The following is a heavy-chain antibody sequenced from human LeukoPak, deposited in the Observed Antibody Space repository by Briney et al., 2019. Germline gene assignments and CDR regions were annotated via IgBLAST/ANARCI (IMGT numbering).Heavy chain of an antibody. CDR3: ARGRRFLPRYYYYMDV. Sequence: ASVKVSRKASGYTFTSYDINWVRQATGQGLEWMGWMNPNSGNTGYAQKFQGRVTMTRNTSISTAYMELSSLRSEDTAVYYCARGRRFLPRYYYYMDVWGKGTTVTVSS. V-gene: IGHV1-8*01. J-gene: IGHJ6*03. CDR2: MNPNSGNT. CDR1: GYTFTSYD. D-gene: IGHD3-10*01.